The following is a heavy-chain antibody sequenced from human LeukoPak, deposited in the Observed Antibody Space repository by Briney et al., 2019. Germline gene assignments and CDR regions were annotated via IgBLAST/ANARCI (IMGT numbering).Heavy chain of an antibody. CDR2: VSYDGSNT. CDR3: ARDPYGGYGPGLDYYYYGMDV. D-gene: IGHD5-12*01. Sequence: QPGGSLRLSCAASGFTFSNYGMHWVRQAPGKGQEWVAVVSYDGSNTFYADSVKGRFTISRDNSKNTLYLQMNSLRAEDTAVYYCARDPYGGYGPGLDYYYYGMDVWGKGTTVTVSS. V-gene: IGHV3-30*19. J-gene: IGHJ6*04. CDR1: GFTFSNYG.